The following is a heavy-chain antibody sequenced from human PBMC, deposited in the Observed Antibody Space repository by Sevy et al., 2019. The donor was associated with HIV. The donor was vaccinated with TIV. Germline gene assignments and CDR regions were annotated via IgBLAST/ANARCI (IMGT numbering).Heavy chain of an antibody. Sequence: GGSLRLSCAASGFSFSSYAMSWVRQAPGKGLEWVSGISGSGGSTYYADSVKGRFTISRDNSKNTRYLQMNSLRAEETALYYCAKDIDSSGYYYFDYWGQGTLVTVS. CDR1: GFSFSSYA. J-gene: IGHJ4*02. D-gene: IGHD6-19*01. CDR3: AKDIDSSGYYYFDY. CDR2: ISGSGGST. V-gene: IGHV3-23*01.